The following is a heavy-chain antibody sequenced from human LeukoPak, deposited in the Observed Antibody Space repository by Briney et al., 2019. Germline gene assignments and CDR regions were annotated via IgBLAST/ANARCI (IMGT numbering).Heavy chain of an antibody. CDR1: GGSISSGGYS. Sequence: SETLSLTCAVSGGSISSGGYSWSWIRQPPGKGLEWIWYIYHSGSTYYNPSLKSRVTISVDRSKNQFSLKLSSVTAADTAVYYCARSHYDSSGSPIFGLGVDYWGQGTLVTVSS. CDR2: IYHSGST. V-gene: IGHV4-30-2*01. CDR3: ARSHYDSSGSPIFGLGVDY. J-gene: IGHJ4*02. D-gene: IGHD3-22*01.